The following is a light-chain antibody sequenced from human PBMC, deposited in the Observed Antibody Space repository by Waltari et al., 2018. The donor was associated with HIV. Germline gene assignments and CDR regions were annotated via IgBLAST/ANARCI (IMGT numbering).Light chain of an antibody. J-gene: IGLJ3*02. CDR2: EDG. CDR3: YSTDSSGNHWL. CDR1: ALPEKY. Sequence: SYELTQPPSVSVSPGQTARITCSGDALPEKYAFWYQQKSGQAPVRFIYEDGKRPSGIPEGFSGSSSGTLATLTISGAQVEDEADYYCYSTDSSGNHWLFGGGTKLTVL. V-gene: IGLV3-10*01.